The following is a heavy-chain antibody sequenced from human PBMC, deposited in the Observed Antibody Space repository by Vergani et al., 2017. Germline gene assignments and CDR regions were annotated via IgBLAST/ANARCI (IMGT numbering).Heavy chain of an antibody. V-gene: IGHV3-7*01. CDR2: IKRAGTET. J-gene: IGHJ1*01. D-gene: IGHD2-15*01. Sequence: EVHLEESGGGLVQPGGSLRLSCAASGFTFGDYYMAWIRLAPGKGLDWVASIKRAGTETFYVDSVKGRFTISRDNAKTTLYLQMNSLRDEDRGVYYCARISGGSAPYLHYWGQGTLVTVAS. CDR1: GFTFGDYY. CDR3: ARISGGSAPYLHY.